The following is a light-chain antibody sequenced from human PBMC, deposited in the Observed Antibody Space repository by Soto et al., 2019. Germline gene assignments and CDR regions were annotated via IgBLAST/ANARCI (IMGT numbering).Light chain of an antibody. J-gene: IGKJ1*01. CDR2: GAS. CDR1: QSVRGTY. Sequence: EIVLTQSPGTLSLSPGERATLSCRASQSVRGTYLAWYQHKPGQAPRVLIYGASTRVTGIPDRFSGSGSGTDFTLTISRLDPEDFAVYYCQQYGSSWTFGQGTKVEIK. V-gene: IGKV3-20*01. CDR3: QQYGSSWT.